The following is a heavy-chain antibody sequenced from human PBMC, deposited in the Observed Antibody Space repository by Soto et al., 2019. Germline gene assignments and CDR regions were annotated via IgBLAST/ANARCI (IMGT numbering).Heavy chain of an antibody. V-gene: IGHV1-69*02. CDR2: IIPILGIA. Sequence: SVKVSCKASGGTFSSYTISWVRQAPGQGLEWMGRIIPILGIANYAQKKQGRVTITADKSTSTAYMELSSLRSEDTAVFYCARVPPPDCSGGSCYARWGQGTLVTVSS. J-gene: IGHJ4*02. CDR3: ARVPPPDCSGGSCYAR. D-gene: IGHD2-15*01. CDR1: GGTFSSYT.